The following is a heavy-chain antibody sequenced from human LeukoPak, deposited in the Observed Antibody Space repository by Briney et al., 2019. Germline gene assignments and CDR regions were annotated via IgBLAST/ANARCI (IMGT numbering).Heavy chain of an antibody. CDR2: IYYSGST. CDR1: GGSISSYY. Sequence: SETLSLTCTGSGGSISSYYWSWIRQPPGKGLEGIGYIYYSGSTNYNPSLKSRVTISVDTSKNQFSLKLSSVTAADTAVYYCARGPPKEGLFDYWGQGTLVTVSS. J-gene: IGHJ4*02. CDR3: ARGPPKEGLFDY. V-gene: IGHV4-59*01. D-gene: IGHD3/OR15-3a*01.